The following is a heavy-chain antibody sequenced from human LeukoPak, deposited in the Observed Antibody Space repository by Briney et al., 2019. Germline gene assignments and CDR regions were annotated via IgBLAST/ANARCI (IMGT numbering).Heavy chain of an antibody. D-gene: IGHD5-18*01. Sequence: GGSLRLSCAASGFTFSNAWMSWVRQAPGKGLEWVVNIKQDGSEKYYVGSGKGRFTISRDNAKNSLYLQMNSLRAEDTAVYYCARASPERGYSYGPLDNYFDYWGQGTLVTVSS. V-gene: IGHV3-7*01. J-gene: IGHJ4*02. CDR1: GFTFSNAW. CDR2: IKQDGSEK. CDR3: ARASPERGYSYGPLDNYFDY.